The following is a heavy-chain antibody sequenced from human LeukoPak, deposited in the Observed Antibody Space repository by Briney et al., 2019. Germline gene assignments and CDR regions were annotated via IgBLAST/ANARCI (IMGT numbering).Heavy chain of an antibody. CDR3: ARGEITMVRGVIITKSPFDY. CDR2: IYTSGST. CDR1: GGSISSGSYY. V-gene: IGHV4-61*02. Sequence: PSETLSLTCTVSGGSISSGSYYWSWIRQPAGKGLEWIGRIYTSGSTNYNPSLKSRVTISVDTSKNQFSLKLSSATAADTAVYYCARGEITMVRGVIITKSPFDYWGQGTLVTVSS. J-gene: IGHJ4*02. D-gene: IGHD3-10*01.